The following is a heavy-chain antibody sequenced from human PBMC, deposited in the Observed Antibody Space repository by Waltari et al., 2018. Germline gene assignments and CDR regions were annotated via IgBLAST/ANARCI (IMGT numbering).Heavy chain of an antibody. CDR3: AGGLFHXSY. D-gene: IGHD3-10*02. J-gene: IGHJ4*02. V-gene: IGHV2-5*02. CDR1: XFSFXSTGVA. CDR2: IHWDDEK. Sequence: QIXLKEXXXTLVKPTXTPXXTCTCSXFSFXSTGVAVRWIRQPPGKALEWLALIHWDDEKWCTPSLKSRLTIPPDTSRKXXVLTMPNIXPXDTXTYYCAGGLFHXSYWGQXTLVTVXS.